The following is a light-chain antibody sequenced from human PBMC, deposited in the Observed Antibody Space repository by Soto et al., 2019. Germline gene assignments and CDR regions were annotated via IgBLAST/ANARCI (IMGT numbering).Light chain of an antibody. CDR2: EVS. CDR1: SSDVGGYYY. CDR3: SSYTAGGTI. J-gene: IGLJ1*01. Sequence: QSALTQPASVSGSPGQSLTVSCTGTSSDVGGYYYVSWYQQLPGKAPKLMISEVSNRPSGVSNRFSGSKSGNTASLTISGLQAEDEADYYCSSYTAGGTIFGTGTKVTVL. V-gene: IGLV2-14*01.